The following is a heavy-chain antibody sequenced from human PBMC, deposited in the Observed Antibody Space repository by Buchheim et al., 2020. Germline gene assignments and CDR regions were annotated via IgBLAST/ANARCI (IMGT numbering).Heavy chain of an antibody. CDR1: GFTFSNFR. CDR2: IKHDGSVT. CDR3: ARKIEAAGPSFDY. J-gene: IGHJ4*02. V-gene: IGHV3-7*01. Sequence: EVQLVESGGGLVQPGGFLRLSCAASGFTFSNFRMSWVRQAPGKGLEWVANIKHDGSVTYYVDSVKGRFTISRDNAKNSVYLQMNSLGAEDTALYYCARKIEAAGPSFDYWGRGTL. D-gene: IGHD6-13*01.